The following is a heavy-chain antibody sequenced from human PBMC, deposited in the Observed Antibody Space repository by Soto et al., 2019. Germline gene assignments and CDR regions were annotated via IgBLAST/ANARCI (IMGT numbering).Heavy chain of an antibody. D-gene: IGHD1-26*01. V-gene: IGHV4-34*01. CDR1: GWSFSSFY. Sequence: SETLSLTCTVYGWSFSSFYWSWIRQSPGKGLEWIGEIHHSGTTYYNPSLKSRVTISVDTSKNQFSLRLSSVTAADTAVFYCARGFPTGGYHNGNWFDPWGQGTLVTVSS. J-gene: IGHJ5*02. CDR2: IHHSGTT. CDR3: ARGFPTGGYHNGNWFDP.